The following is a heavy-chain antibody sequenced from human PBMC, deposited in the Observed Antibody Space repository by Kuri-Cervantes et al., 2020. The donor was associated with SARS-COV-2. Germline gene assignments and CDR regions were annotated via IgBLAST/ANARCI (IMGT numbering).Heavy chain of an antibody. CDR1: GYTLTELS. Sequence: ASVKVSCKVSGYTLTELSMHWVRQAPGKGLEWMGGFDPEDGETIYAQKFQGRVTMTEDTSTDTAYMELGSLRSEDTAVYYCATTFAFLMGATYDYWGQGTLVTVSS. D-gene: IGHD1-26*01. CDR3: ATTFAFLMGATYDY. J-gene: IGHJ4*02. V-gene: IGHV1-24*01. CDR2: FDPEDGET.